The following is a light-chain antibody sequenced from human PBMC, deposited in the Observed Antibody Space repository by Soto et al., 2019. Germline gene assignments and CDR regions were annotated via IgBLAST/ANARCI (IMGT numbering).Light chain of an antibody. CDR3: QQWYSAPLYT. CDR2: GAS. V-gene: IGKV4-1*01. CDR1: QSVLHSSNNRNY. J-gene: IGKJ2*01. Sequence: DIVMTQSPDSLAVSLGERATINCKSSQSVLHSSNNRNYLAWYQQKPGQPPKLLIYGASTRESGVPDRFSGSGSGTDFTLTISSVQAEDVAGYYCQQWYSAPLYTFGQGSKLEIK.